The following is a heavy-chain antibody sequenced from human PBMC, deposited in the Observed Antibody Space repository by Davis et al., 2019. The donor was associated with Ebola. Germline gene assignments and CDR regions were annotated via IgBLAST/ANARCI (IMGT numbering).Heavy chain of an antibody. D-gene: IGHD6-6*01. V-gene: IGHV3-21*05. CDR1: GFTFSSYS. Sequence: GESLKISCAASGFTFSSYSMNWVRQAPGKGLEWVSYISSSSSYIYYADSVKGRFTISRDNAKNSLYLQMNSLRAEDTAVYYCARSQYSSSFPGYWGQGTLVTVSS. CDR3: ARSQYSSSFPGY. CDR2: ISSSSSYI. J-gene: IGHJ4*02.